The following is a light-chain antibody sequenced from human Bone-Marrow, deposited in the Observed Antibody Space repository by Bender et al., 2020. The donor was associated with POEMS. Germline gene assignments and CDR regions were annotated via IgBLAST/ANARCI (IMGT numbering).Light chain of an antibody. CDR3: CSYAGTAILGRV. CDR1: SSDVGGYNY. CDR2: DVS. V-gene: IGLV2-14*01. Sequence: QSALTQPASVSGSPGQSITISCTGTSSDVGGYNYVSWYQQHPGKAPKLMIYDVSNRPSGVSNRFSGSKSGNTASLTISGLQPEDEAHYYCCSYAGTAILGRVFGGGTKLSVL. J-gene: IGLJ3*02.